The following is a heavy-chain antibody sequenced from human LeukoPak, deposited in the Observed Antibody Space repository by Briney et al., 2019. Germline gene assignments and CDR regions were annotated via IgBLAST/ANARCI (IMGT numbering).Heavy chain of an antibody. J-gene: IGHJ6*03. CDR2: INPNSGGT. CDR1: GYSFTGYY. Sequence: ASVKVSCKASGYSFTGYYMHWVRQAPGQGLEWMGWINPNSGGTNYAQKFQGRVTMTRDTSISTAYMELSRLRSDDTAVYYCASLGVVPAAAYYMDVWGKGTTVTVSS. D-gene: IGHD2-2*01. CDR3: ASLGVVPAAAYYMDV. V-gene: IGHV1-2*02.